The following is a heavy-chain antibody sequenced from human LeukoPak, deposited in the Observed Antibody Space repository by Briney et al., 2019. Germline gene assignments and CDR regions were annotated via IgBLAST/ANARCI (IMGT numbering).Heavy chain of an antibody. D-gene: IGHD3-9*01. Sequence: PGGSLRLSCAASGFTFSSYAMSWVRQAPGKGLDWVSAISGSGSSTYYADSVKGRFTISRDNSKNTLYLQMNSLRAEDTAVYYCAKEANDILTGYPLGYFDYWGQGTLVTVSS. CDR1: GFTFSSYA. V-gene: IGHV3-23*01. CDR2: ISGSGSST. J-gene: IGHJ4*02. CDR3: AKEANDILTGYPLGYFDY.